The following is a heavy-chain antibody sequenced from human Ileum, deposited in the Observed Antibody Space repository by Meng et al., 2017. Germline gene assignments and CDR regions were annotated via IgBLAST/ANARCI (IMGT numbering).Heavy chain of an antibody. Sequence: QLQLQESGPGPVEPSGTLPLTCTVSGGSISSSFYWSWVRQSPGKGLEWIGQIYLAGSPNYNPSLESRVTISVDKSKNQFSLRLTSVTAADTAIFYCVRHGGKYFDSWGQGTLVTVSS. CDR1: GGSISSSFY. V-gene: IGHV4-4*02. D-gene: IGHD2-15*01. J-gene: IGHJ4*02. CDR2: IYLAGSP. CDR3: VRHGGKYFDS.